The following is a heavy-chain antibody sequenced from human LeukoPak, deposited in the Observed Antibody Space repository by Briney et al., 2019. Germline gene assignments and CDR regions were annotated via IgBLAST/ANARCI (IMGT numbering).Heavy chain of an antibody. CDR2: ISGGGGST. V-gene: IGHV3-23*01. CDR3: GKGLFTFGGVSGNSDY. D-gene: IGHD3-16*01. Sequence: GGALRLSCAASGFTFRSYAMSEVRQAPGKGLDSVSAISGGGGSTYYADSVKGRFTISRDNSKNTLYLQMNSLRAEDTAVYYCGKGLFTFGGVSGNSDYWGQGTLVTVSS. J-gene: IGHJ4*02. CDR1: GFTFRSYA.